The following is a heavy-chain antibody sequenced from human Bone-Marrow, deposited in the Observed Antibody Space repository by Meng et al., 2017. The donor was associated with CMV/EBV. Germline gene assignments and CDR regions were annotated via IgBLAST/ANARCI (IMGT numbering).Heavy chain of an antibody. CDR3: TRVPYCGGDCYSHFVY. D-gene: IGHD2-21*01. Sequence: GESLKISCTASGFTFGDYAMSWVRQAPGKGLEWVGFIRSKAYGGTTEYAASVKGRFTISRDDSKSIAYLQMNSLKTEDTAVYYCTRVPYCGGDCYSHFVYWGQGTLVTVSS. CDR1: GFTFGDYA. V-gene: IGHV3-49*04. CDR2: IRSKAYGGTT. J-gene: IGHJ4*02.